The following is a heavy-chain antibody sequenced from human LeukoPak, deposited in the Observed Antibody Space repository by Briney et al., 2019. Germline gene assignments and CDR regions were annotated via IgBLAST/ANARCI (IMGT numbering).Heavy chain of an antibody. Sequence: ASVKVSCKASGYTFTSYDINWVRQATGQGLEWMGWMNPNSGNTGYAQKFQGRVTITRNTSISTAYMELSSLRSEDTAVYYCARGRSSSWYLSYYYYYYMDVWGKGTTVTVSS. CDR1: GYTFTSYD. J-gene: IGHJ6*03. D-gene: IGHD6-13*01. V-gene: IGHV1-8*03. CDR3: ARGRSSSWYLSYYYYYYMDV. CDR2: MNPNSGNT.